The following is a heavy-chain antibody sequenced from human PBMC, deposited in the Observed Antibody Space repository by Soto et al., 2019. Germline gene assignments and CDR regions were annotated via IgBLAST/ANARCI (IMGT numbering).Heavy chain of an antibody. V-gene: IGHV4-4*07. J-gene: IGHJ6*02. CDR1: GGSISSYY. CDR2: IYTSGRT. Sequence: SETLSLTCTVSGGSISSYYWSWIRQLAGKGLEWIGRIYTSGRTNYNPSLKTRVTMSVDTSKNQFSLKLSSVTAADTAVYYCARGYYYGSGSYYLDYYYYGMDVWGQGTTVTVSS. CDR3: ARGYYYGSGSYYLDYYYYGMDV. D-gene: IGHD3-10*01.